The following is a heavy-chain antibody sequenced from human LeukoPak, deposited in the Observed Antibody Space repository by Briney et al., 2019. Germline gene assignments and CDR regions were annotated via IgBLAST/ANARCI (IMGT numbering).Heavy chain of an antibody. D-gene: IGHD3-9*01. V-gene: IGHV3-21*06. CDR2: ISSSSSYI. J-gene: IGHJ3*02. CDR3: ARDTYDILTGYYKWAFDI. Sequence: KPGRSLRLSCAASGFTFSSYTMNWVRQAPGKGLEWVSSISSSSSYIYYADSVKGRFTISRDNAKNSLYLQMNSLRAEDTAVYYCARDTYDILTGYYKWAFDIWGQGTMVTVSS. CDR1: GFTFSSYT.